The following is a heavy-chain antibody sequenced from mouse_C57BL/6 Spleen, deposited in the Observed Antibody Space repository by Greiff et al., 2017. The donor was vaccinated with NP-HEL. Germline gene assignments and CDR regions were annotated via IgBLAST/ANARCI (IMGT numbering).Heavy chain of an antibody. Sequence: EVQRVESGPELVKPGASVKMSCKASGYTFTDYNMHWVKQSHGKSLEWIGYINPNNGGTSYNQKFKGKATLTVNKSSSTAYMELRSLTSEDSAVYYCARGDDYDGLAYWGQGTLVTVSA. J-gene: IGHJ3*01. V-gene: IGHV1-22*01. CDR3: ARGDDYDGLAY. CDR2: INPNNGGT. D-gene: IGHD2-4*01. CDR1: GYTFTDYN.